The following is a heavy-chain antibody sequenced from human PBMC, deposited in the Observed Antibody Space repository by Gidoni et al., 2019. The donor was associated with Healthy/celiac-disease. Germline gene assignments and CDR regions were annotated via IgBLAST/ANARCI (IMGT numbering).Heavy chain of an antibody. Sequence: KASGGTFSSYAISWVRQAPGQGLEWMGRIIPIHGIANYAQKFQGRVTITADKSTSTAYMELSSLRSEDTAVYYCARKYSDYSYGSDYFDYWGQGTLVTVSS. CDR2: IIPIHGIA. CDR1: GGTFSSYA. J-gene: IGHJ4*02. V-gene: IGHV1-69*04. D-gene: IGHD5-18*01. CDR3: ARKYSDYSYGSDYFDY.